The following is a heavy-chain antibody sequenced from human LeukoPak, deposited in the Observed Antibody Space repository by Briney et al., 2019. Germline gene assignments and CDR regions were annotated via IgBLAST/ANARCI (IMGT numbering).Heavy chain of an antibody. D-gene: IGHD5-24*01. CDR1: GVIFSVYN. V-gene: IGHV3-30*18. J-gene: IGHJ4*02. CDR3: AKDLARDGDHY. Sequence: PGGSLRLSCAASGVIFSVYNMNWVRQTPGKGLEWVAVISFDGSNQDYADSVKGRFTISRDNSKNTVFLQMNSLRADDTAVYYCAKDLARDGDHYWGQGTLVTVSS. CDR2: ISFDGSNQ.